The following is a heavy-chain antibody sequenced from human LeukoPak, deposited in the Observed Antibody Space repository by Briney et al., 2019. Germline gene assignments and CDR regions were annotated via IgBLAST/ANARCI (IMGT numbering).Heavy chain of an antibody. CDR1: GFTFSNYA. Sequence: PGGSLRLSCAASGFTFSNYAMHWVRQAPGKGLEWVAVISYDGSNKYYADSVKGRFTISRDNSKNTLYLQMNSLRAEDTAVYYCARAIAPVTFFDYWGQGTLVTVSS. CDR3: ARAIAPVTFFDY. D-gene: IGHD4-17*01. CDR2: ISYDGSNK. V-gene: IGHV3-30*04. J-gene: IGHJ4*02.